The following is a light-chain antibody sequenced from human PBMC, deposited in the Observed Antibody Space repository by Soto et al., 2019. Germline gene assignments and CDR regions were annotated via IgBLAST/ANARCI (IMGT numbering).Light chain of an antibody. V-gene: IGLV2-14*03. J-gene: IGLJ1*01. CDR1: NSDVGGYTY. Sequence: QSVLTQPASVYGSPGQSITISCTGTNSDVGGYTYVSWYQQHPGKAPKLMIYDVSNRPSGVSNRFSGSKSGNTASLTISGLQADDEADYYCSSYTSSSTPYVFGTGNKLTVL. CDR3: SSYTSSSTPYV. CDR2: DVS.